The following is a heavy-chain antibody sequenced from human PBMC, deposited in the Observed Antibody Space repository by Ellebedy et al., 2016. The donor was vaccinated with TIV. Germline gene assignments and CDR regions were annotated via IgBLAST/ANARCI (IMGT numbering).Heavy chain of an antibody. J-gene: IGHJ4*01. CDR3: STLSDTGY. D-gene: IGHD1-1*01. Sequence: GESLKISCVASGFTFNNSWMSWVRQAPGKGLEWVANIKNDGSEKYYVASVKGRFTISRDNAKNTLYLQMNSLKAEDTAMYYCSTLSDTGYWGHGTLVTASS. CDR1: GFTFNNSW. CDR2: IKNDGSEK. V-gene: IGHV3-7*01.